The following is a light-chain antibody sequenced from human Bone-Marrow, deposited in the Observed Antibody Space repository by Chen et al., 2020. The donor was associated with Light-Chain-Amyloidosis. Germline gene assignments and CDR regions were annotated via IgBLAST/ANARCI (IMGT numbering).Light chain of an antibody. Sequence: EIVLTQSPGTLSLSPGEGANLSCRASQTISSNYFTWYLQKVGQAPRLLTYGSTSRAPRIPDRLTRSGSGSEFTLSRNRLETEDSAMYYCQQYGTTSLTFGGGPKVEIK. V-gene: IGKV3-20*01. CDR2: GST. J-gene: IGKJ4*01. CDR1: QTISSNY. CDR3: QQYGTTSLT.